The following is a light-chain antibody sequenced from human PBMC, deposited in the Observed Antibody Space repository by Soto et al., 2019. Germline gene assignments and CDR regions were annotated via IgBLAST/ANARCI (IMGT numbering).Light chain of an antibody. V-gene: IGLV2-8*01. Sequence: QSALTQPPSASGSPGQSVTISCTGTSSDVGDYNYVSWYQQHPGKAPKLMIYEVNKRPSGVPDRFSGSKSGNTASLTVSGRQAEYESDYYCSSYAGSNNWVFGGGTKLTVL. CDR1: SSDVGDYNY. CDR3: SSYAGSNNWV. CDR2: EVN. J-gene: IGLJ3*02.